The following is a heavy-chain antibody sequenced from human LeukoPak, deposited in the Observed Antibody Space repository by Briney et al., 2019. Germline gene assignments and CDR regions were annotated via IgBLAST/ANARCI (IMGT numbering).Heavy chain of an antibody. CDR1: GFTFSSYA. J-gene: IGHJ4*02. Sequence: TGGSLRLSCAASGFTFSSYAMIWVRQAPGKGLEWVSLISWDGTTYYTDSVKGRFTISRDNSENSLYLQMDSLRSEDTAFYYCVKDLSYESSGYVFDYWGQGTLVTVSS. CDR2: ISWDGTT. V-gene: IGHV3-43*02. CDR3: VKDLSYESSGYVFDY. D-gene: IGHD3-22*01.